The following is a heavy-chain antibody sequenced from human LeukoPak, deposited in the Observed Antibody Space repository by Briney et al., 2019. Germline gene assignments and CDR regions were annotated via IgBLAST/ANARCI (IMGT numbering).Heavy chain of an antibody. D-gene: IGHD5-18*01. CDR2: IYSGGST. CDR3: ARVPGYSYGYEVN. J-gene: IGHJ4*02. Sequence: PGGSLRLSRAASGFTVSSNYMSWVRQAAGKGLEWVSVIYSGGSTYYADSVKGRFTISRDNSKNTLYLQMNSLRAEDTAVYYCARVPGYSYGYEVNWGQGTLVTVSS. CDR1: GFTVSSNY. V-gene: IGHV3-53*01.